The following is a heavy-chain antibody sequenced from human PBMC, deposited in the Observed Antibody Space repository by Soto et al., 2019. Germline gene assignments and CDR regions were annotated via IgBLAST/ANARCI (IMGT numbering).Heavy chain of an antibody. D-gene: IGHD3-3*01. CDR2: IYYSGST. Sequence: NPSETLSLTCTVSGGSISSYYWSWIRQPPGKGLEWIGYIYYSGSTNYNPSLKSRVTISVDTSKNQFSLKLSSVTAADTAVYYCARGKYYDFWSGLLGGMDVWGQGTTVTVSS. V-gene: IGHV4-59*01. CDR1: GGSISSYY. CDR3: ARGKYYDFWSGLLGGMDV. J-gene: IGHJ6*02.